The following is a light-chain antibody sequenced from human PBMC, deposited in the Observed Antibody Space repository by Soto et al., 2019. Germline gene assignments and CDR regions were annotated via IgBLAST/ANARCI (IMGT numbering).Light chain of an antibody. CDR3: QQSGSSPIT. CDR2: GAS. Sequence: IVMTQSPATLSLSPGERATLSCRASQSVSRNLAWYQQKPGQAPRLLIYGASSRATGIPDRFSGSVSGTDGTITISRLEQEDGAVYYCQQSGSSPITFGQGTRLEIK. J-gene: IGKJ5*01. V-gene: IGKV3-20*01. CDR1: QSVSRN.